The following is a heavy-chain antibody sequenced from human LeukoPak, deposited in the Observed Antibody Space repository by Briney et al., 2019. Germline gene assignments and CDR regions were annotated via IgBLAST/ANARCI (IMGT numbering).Heavy chain of an antibody. CDR1: GFTFTSCA. V-gene: IGHV3-23*01. Sequence: PGGSLRLSCAASGFTFTSCAMSWVRQAPGRGLEWVSTVSGSGGSTYHADSVKGRFTISRDNSKNTLYLQMNSLRVDDTAVYYCARGSCSNIRCHDAFDIWGQGTMVTVSS. CDR3: ARGSCSNIRCHDAFDI. D-gene: IGHD2-2*01. CDR2: VSGSGGST. J-gene: IGHJ3*02.